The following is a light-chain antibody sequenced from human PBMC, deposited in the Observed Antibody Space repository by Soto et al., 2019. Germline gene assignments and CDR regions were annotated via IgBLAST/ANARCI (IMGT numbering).Light chain of an antibody. J-gene: IGKJ3*01. CDR3: QQYNNWPL. CDR2: GAS. CDR1: QSVSSN. Sequence: EIVMTPSPATLSVSPGERATLYCRASQSVSSNLAWYQQKPGQAPRLLIYGASTRATGIPARFSGSGSGTEFTLTISSLQSEDFAVYYCQQYNNWPLFGPGTKVDIK. V-gene: IGKV3-15*01.